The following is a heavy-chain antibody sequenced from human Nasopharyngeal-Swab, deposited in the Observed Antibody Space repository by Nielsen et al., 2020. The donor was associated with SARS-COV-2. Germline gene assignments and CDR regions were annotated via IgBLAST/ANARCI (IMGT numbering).Heavy chain of an antibody. CDR1: GFTFDDYA. Sequence: GGSLRLSCAASGFTFDDYAMHWVRQAPGKGLEWVANIKQDGSEKYYVDSVKGRFTISRDNAKNSLYLQMNSLRAEDTAVYYCARGGVGAFDIWGQGTMVTVSS. CDR2: IKQDGSEK. CDR3: ARGGVGAFDI. D-gene: IGHD2-15*01. J-gene: IGHJ3*02. V-gene: IGHV3-7*03.